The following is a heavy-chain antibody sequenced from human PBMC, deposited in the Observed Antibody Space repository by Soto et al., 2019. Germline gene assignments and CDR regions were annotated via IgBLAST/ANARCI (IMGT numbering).Heavy chain of an antibody. J-gene: IGHJ4*02. Sequence: SETLSLTSPVSGVSISSSSYYWGWIRQPPGKGLEWIGSIFYSGSTYYNPSLKSRVTISVDTSKNQFSLKLNSMTAADTAVYYCARHNYGSGSTYFDYWGQGTLVTVSS. D-gene: IGHD3-10*01. CDR3: ARHNYGSGSTYFDY. CDR1: GVSISSSSYY. CDR2: IFYSGST. V-gene: IGHV4-39*01.